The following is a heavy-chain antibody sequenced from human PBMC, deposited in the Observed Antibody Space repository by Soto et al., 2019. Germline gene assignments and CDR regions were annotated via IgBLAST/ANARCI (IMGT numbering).Heavy chain of an antibody. V-gene: IGHV3-30-3*01. CDR3: APYGTPL. J-gene: IGHJ4*02. D-gene: IGHD4-17*01. Sequence: GGSLRLSCAASGFHFSSYAMHWVRQAPGKGLEWVAVISYDGSNKYYADSVKGRFTISRDNSKNTLYLQMNSLRAEDTAVYYCAPYGTPLWGQGTLVTVSS. CDR2: ISYDGSNK. CDR1: GFHFSSYA.